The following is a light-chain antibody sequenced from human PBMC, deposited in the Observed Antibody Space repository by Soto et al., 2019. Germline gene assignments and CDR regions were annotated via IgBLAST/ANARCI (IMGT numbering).Light chain of an antibody. V-gene: IGKV3-15*01. CDR2: GAS. CDR1: QSVSSN. Sequence: EIVMTQSPDTLSVSPGERATLSCRASQSVSSNLAWYQQKPGQAPRLLIYGASTRATGIPARFSGSGSGTEFTLTISSLQSEDFAVYYCQQYNNWPQTFGQGTKV. CDR3: QQYNNWPQT. J-gene: IGKJ1*01.